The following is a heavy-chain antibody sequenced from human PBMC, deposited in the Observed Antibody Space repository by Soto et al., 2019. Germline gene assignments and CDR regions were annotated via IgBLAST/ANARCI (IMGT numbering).Heavy chain of an antibody. Sequence: GGSLRLSCAASGFTFSSYSMNWVRQAPGKGLEWVSSISSSSSYIYYADSVKGRFTISRDNAKNSLYLQMNSLRAEDTAVYYCARGDLAVAGRDFDYWGQGTLVTVSS. D-gene: IGHD6-19*01. CDR2: ISSSSSYI. J-gene: IGHJ4*02. V-gene: IGHV3-21*04. CDR3: ARGDLAVAGRDFDY. CDR1: GFTFSSYS.